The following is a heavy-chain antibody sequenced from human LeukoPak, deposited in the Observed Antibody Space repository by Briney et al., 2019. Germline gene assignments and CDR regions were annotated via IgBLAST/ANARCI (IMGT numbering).Heavy chain of an antibody. CDR1: GGTFSNYA. J-gene: IGHJ4*02. CDR3: ARAQSTSCYADY. Sequence: ASVKVSCKASGGTFSNYAITWVRQAPGQGLEWMGWINPNSGGTNYAQKFQGRVTMTRDTSISTAYMELSRLRSDDTAVYYCARAQSTSCYADYWGQGTLVTVSS. D-gene: IGHD2-2*01. CDR2: INPNSGGT. V-gene: IGHV1-2*02.